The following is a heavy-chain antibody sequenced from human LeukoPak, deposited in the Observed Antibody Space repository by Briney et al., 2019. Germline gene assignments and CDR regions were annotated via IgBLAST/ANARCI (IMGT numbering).Heavy chain of an antibody. V-gene: IGHV4-31*03. D-gene: IGHD3-10*01. Sequence: SETLSLTCTVSGGSISSGGYYWGWIRQHPGKGLEWIGYIYYSGSTYYNPSLKSRVTISVDTSKNQFSLKLSSVTAADTAVYYCARDLEEGSWFDPWGQGTLVTVSS. CDR3: ARDLEEGSWFDP. CDR1: GGSISSGGYY. CDR2: IYYSGST. J-gene: IGHJ5*02.